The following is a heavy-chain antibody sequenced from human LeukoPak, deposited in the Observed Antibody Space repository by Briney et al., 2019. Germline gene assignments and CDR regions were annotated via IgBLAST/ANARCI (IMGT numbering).Heavy chain of an antibody. Sequence: PGGSLRLSCAASGFTFRNYWMSWVRQAPGKGLEWVANIKQDGSQKYYVDSVKGRLTISRDNAKKSLYLEMNSLRTEDTAVYYCANLANIVVVVAASPENDAFDIWGQGTMVTVSS. J-gene: IGHJ3*02. D-gene: IGHD2-15*01. CDR2: IKQDGSQK. CDR3: ANLANIVVVVAASPENDAFDI. CDR1: GFTFRNYW. V-gene: IGHV3-7*03.